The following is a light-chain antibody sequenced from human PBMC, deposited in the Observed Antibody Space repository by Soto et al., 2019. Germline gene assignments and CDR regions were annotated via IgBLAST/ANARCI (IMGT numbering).Light chain of an antibody. V-gene: IGKV3-11*01. J-gene: IGKJ5*01. Sequence: EIVLTHSPATLSLSPWERATLSCRASQSVSSYLTWYQQKPGQAPRLLIYDASNRATGIPARFSGSGSGTDFTLIISSLEPEDFAVYFCHQRSNWPLITFGQGTRLEIK. CDR3: HQRSNWPLIT. CDR2: DAS. CDR1: QSVSSY.